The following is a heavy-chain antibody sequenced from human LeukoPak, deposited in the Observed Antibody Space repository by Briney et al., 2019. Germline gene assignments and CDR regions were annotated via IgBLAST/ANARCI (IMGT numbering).Heavy chain of an antibody. CDR2: IYYRGNT. V-gene: IGHV4-59*01. J-gene: IGHJ6*03. CDR1: GGSISSYY. Sequence: KSSETLSLTCTVSGGSISSYYWSWIRQPPGKGLEWVGYIYYRGNTNYNPSLKSRVTISVDASKNQFSLKMSSVTAADTAVYYCVTSSSSTVNYYYYYMDVWGKGTTVTVSS. CDR3: VTSSSSTVNYYYYYMDV. D-gene: IGHD6-6*01.